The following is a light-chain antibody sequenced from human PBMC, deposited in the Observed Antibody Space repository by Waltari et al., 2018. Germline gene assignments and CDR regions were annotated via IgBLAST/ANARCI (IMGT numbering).Light chain of an antibody. CDR2: EVS. J-gene: IGLJ2*01. V-gene: IGLV2-23*02. CDR3: CSFAFSSTTSVI. CDR1: SMYVGRCNF. Sequence: QSALTQPASVSGSPGQSITLSCTGNSMYVGRCNFFSWYQPYPGKAPKLIIYEVSKRPSGVSDRFSGSKSANTASLTISGLQDEDEADYYCCSFAFSSTTSVIFGGGTKLAVL.